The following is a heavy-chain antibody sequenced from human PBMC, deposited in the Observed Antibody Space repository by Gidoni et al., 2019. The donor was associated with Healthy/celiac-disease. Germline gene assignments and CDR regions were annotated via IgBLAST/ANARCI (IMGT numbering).Heavy chain of an antibody. Sequence: QVQLVESGGGVVQPGRSLRLSCAASGFTFSSYGMHWVRQAPGKGLEWVAVISYDGSNKYYADSVKGRFTISRDNSKNTLYLQMNSLRAEDTAVYYCAKSITAAAGTAYWGQGTLVTVSS. D-gene: IGHD6-13*01. J-gene: IGHJ4*02. CDR2: ISYDGSNK. CDR3: AKSITAAAGTAY. CDR1: GFTFSSYG. V-gene: IGHV3-30*18.